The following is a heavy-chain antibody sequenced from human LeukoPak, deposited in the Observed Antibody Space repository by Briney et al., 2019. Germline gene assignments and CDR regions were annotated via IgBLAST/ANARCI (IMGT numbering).Heavy chain of an antibody. CDR3: ARSGITMVRGVTFDI. J-gene: IGHJ3*02. CDR2: IYYSGST. V-gene: IGHV4-39*07. CDR1: GGSISSSSYY. Sequence: SETLSLTCTVSGGSISSSSYYWGWIRQPPGKALEWIGSIYYSGSTYYNPSLKSRVTISVDTSKNQFSLKLSSVTAADTAVYYCARSGITMVRGVTFDIWGQGTMVTVSS. D-gene: IGHD3-10*01.